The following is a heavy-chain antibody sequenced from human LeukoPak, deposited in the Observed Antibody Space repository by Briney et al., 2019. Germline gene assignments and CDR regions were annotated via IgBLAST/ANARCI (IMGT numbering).Heavy chain of an antibody. J-gene: IGHJ4*02. Sequence: GGSLRLSCAASGFTFSRHNMNWVRQAPGKGLEWVSVIYSGGTTYYTDSVKGRFTISRDNSKNTLYLQMNSLRAEDTAVYYCAKTGNPATGDYWGQGTLVTVSS. CDR2: IYSGGTT. V-gene: IGHV3-53*01. CDR3: AKTGNPATGDY. D-gene: IGHD1-1*01. CDR1: GFTFSRHN.